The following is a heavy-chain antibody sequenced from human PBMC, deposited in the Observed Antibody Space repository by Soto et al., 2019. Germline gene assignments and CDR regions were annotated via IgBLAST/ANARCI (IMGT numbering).Heavy chain of an antibody. J-gene: IGHJ6*02. CDR2: IIPIFGTA. Sequence: GASVKVSCKASGGTFSSYAISWVRQAPGQGLEWMGGIIPIFGTANYAQKFQGRVTITADESTSTAYMELSSLRSEDTAVYYCARSEWFGELSDYYYYGMDVWGQGTTVTVSS. D-gene: IGHD3-10*01. V-gene: IGHV1-69*13. CDR1: GGTFSSYA. CDR3: ARSEWFGELSDYYYYGMDV.